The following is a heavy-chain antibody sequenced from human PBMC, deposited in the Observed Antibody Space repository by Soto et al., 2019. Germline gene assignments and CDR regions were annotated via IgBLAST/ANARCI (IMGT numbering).Heavy chain of an antibody. D-gene: IGHD2-8*01. CDR1: GGTFSSYA. CDR3: ARGHSTDCSNGVCSFFYNHEMDV. J-gene: IGHJ6*02. V-gene: IGHV1-2*04. CDR2: INPKSGGT. Sequence: PSVKVSCKASGGTFSSYAISWVRQAPGQGLEWLGRINPKSGGTSTAQKFQGWVTMTRDRSISTVYMELTRLRSDDTAVYFCARGHSTDCSNGVCSFFYNHEMDVWGQGTTVTVSS.